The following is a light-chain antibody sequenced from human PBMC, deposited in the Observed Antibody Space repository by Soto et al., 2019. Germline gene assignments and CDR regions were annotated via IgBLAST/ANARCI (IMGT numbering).Light chain of an antibody. J-gene: IGKJ5*01. CDR3: QQRSNWLPIT. CDR1: QSVTSY. V-gene: IGKV3-11*01. CDR2: DAS. Sequence: EIVFTQSPTTLSLSPWERATLSFRASQSVTSYLAWYQQKPGQAPRLLIYDASNRATGIPARFSGSGSGTDFTLTISSLEHEDFAVYYCQQRSNWLPITFGQGARLEI.